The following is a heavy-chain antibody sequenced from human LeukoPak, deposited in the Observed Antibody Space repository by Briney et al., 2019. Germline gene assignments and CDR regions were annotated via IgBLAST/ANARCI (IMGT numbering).Heavy chain of an antibody. J-gene: IGHJ4*02. V-gene: IGHV4-39*01. CDR1: GVSISSSYSY. D-gene: IGHD3/OR15-3a*01. Sequence: SEILSLTCTVSGVSISSSYSYWGWIRQPPGMGLEWIGSIYYTGNTYYNASLKSQVSISIDTSKNQFSLKLTSVTAADTAVYYCARQTGSGLFILPGGQGTLVTVSS. CDR3: ARQTGSGLFILP. CDR2: IYYTGNT.